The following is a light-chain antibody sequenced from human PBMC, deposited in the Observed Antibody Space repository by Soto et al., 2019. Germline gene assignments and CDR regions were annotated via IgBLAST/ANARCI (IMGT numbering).Light chain of an antibody. CDR1: SSNIGTPY. J-gene: IGLJ1*01. CDR3: AAWDDHRSGYV. V-gene: IGLV1-47*01. CDR2: THN. Sequence: QSVLTQPPSASGTPGQTVTISCSGSSSNIGTPYVYWYQQLPGTAPKLLIYTHNQRPSGVPDRFSGAKSGTSASLAISGLRSEDEADYFCAAWDDHRSGYVFGSGTNVTVL.